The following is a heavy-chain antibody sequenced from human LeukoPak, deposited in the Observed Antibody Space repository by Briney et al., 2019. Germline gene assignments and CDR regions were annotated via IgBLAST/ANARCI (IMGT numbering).Heavy chain of an antibody. CDR1: GYIFTDYY. V-gene: IGHV1-69-2*01. J-gene: IGHJ5*02. CDR2: VDPEDGET. D-gene: IGHD4-17*01. Sequence: GATVKISCKASGYIFTDYYMHWVQQAPGKGLEWMGRVDPEDGETIYAEKFQGRVTITADTSTDTAYMELSSLRSEDTAVYYCATEDYGDYDWFDPWGQGTLVTVSS. CDR3: ATEDYGDYDWFDP.